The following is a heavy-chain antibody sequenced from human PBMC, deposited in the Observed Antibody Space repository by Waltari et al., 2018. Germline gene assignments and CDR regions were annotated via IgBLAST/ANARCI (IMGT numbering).Heavy chain of an antibody. CDR1: GFPVRSYW. D-gene: IGHD4-4*01. J-gene: IGHJ3*02. CDR2: INSDGSST. CDR3: AREGDSNYEDAFDI. V-gene: IGHV3-74*01. Sequence: EVQLVEYGGGLVQPGGSLRLSWSASGFPVRSYWMHWVRQAPGKGLVWVSRINSDGSSTSYADSVKGRFTISRDNAKNTLYLQMNSLRAEDTAVYYCAREGDSNYEDAFDIWGQGTMVTVSS.